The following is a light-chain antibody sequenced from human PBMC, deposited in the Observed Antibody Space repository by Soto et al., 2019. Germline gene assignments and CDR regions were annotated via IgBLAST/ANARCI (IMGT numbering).Light chain of an antibody. Sequence: QSALTQPASVSGSPGQSITISCTGTNSDVGAHDLVSWYQHHPGKAPRLMIYGVTNRPSGVSNRFSASKSGNTASLTISGLQAEDEADYYCSSYTMSTTVVFGGGTKVTVL. J-gene: IGLJ2*01. V-gene: IGLV2-14*01. CDR3: SSYTMSTTVV. CDR2: GVT. CDR1: NSDVGAHDL.